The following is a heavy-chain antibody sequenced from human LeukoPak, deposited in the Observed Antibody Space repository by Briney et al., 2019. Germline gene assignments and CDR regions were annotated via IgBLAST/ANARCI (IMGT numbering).Heavy chain of an antibody. V-gene: IGHV6-1*01. J-gene: IGHJ3*02. CDR1: GDSVSSNSAA. CDR2: TYYRYKWYN. Sequence: SQTLSLTCAISGDSVSSNSAAWNWIRHSPSRGLEWLGRTYYRYKWYNHYALSVKSRLPIKPDTSKNQFSLHLNSVTPEDTAVYYCARTYYYDSSGSPDAFDIWGQGTMVTVSS. D-gene: IGHD3-22*01. CDR3: ARTYYYDSSGSPDAFDI.